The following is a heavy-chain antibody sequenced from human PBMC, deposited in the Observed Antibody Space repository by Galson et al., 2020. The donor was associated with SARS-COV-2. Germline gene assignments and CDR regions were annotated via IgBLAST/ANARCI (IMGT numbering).Heavy chain of an antibody. CDR3: ARIPSSGSSRAFDI. J-gene: IGHJ3*02. V-gene: IGHV2-26*01. CDR1: GFSLSNARMG. Sequence: ESGPTLVKPTETLTLTCTVSGFSLSNARMGVSWIRQPPGKALEWLAHIFSNDEKSYSTSLKSRLTISKDTSKSQVVLTMTNMDPVDTATYYCARIPSSGSSRAFDIWGQGTMVTVSS. CDR2: IFSNDEK. D-gene: IGHD3-22*01.